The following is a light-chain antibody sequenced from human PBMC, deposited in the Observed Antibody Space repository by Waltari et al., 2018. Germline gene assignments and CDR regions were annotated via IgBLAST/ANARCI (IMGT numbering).Light chain of an antibody. CDR2: SNN. CDR3: AAWDDSLNGFWV. CDR1: SSNIGSNT. Sequence: VLTQPPSASGTPGQRVTISCSGSSSNIGSNTVNWYQQLPGTAPKLLIYSNNQRPSGVPDRFSGSKSGTSASLAISGLQSEDEADYYCAAWDDSLNGFWVFGGGTKLTVL. V-gene: IGLV1-44*01. J-gene: IGLJ3*02.